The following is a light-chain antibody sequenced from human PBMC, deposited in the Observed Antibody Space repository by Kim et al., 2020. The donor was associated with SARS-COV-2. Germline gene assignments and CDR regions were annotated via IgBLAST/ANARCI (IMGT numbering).Light chain of an antibody. Sequence: IQMTQSPSTLSASVGDRVTITCRASLGISSWLAWYQQKPRRATKLLIYMASSLESGVPSRFTGSGSGTEFTLTISSLQPDDLGTYSCQKYYTYPYTFGQGTKLEI. J-gene: IGKJ2*01. CDR3: QKYYTYPYT. CDR1: LGISSW. CDR2: MAS. V-gene: IGKV1-5*03.